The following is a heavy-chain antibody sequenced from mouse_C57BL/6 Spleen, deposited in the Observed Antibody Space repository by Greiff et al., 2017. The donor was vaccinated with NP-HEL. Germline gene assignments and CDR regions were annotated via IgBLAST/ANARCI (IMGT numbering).Heavy chain of an antibody. CDR3: ARPLHYYGSSHWYFDV. Sequence: EVQGVESGGDLVKPGGSLKLSCAASGFTFSSYGMSWVRQTPDKRLEWVATISSGGSYTYYPDSVKGRFTISRDNAKNTLYLQLSSLKSDDTAMYYCARPLHYYGSSHWYFDVWGTGTTVTVSS. D-gene: IGHD1-1*01. V-gene: IGHV5-6*01. J-gene: IGHJ1*03. CDR1: GFTFSSYG. CDR2: ISSGGSYT.